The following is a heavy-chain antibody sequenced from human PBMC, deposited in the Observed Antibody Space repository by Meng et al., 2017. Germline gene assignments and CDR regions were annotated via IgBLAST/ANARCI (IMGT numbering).Heavy chain of an antibody. CDR1: GFTFSSYG. Sequence: GESLKISCAASGFTFSSYGMHWVRQAPGKGLEWVAVIWYDGSNNYYADSVKGRFTISRDNSKNTLYLQMNSLRAEDTAVYYCAREVGYDSSGYYPDYWGQGTLVTVSS. CDR3: AREVGYDSSGYYPDY. D-gene: IGHD3-22*01. J-gene: IGHJ4*02. V-gene: IGHV3-33*01. CDR2: IWYDGSNN.